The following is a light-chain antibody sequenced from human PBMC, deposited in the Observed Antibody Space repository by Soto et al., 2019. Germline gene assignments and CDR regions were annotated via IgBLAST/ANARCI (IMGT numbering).Light chain of an antibody. J-gene: IGLJ2*01. CDR1: SSDIGGHNY. V-gene: IGLV2-14*01. Sequence: QSVLTQPASVSGSPGQSITVSCTGTSSDIGGHNYVSWYQHHPGKVPKLIIYEVSNRPSGVSNRFSGSKSGNTASLTVSGLQAEDEADYFCSSSTTTSTVIFGGGTKLTVL. CDR2: EVS. CDR3: SSSTTTSTVI.